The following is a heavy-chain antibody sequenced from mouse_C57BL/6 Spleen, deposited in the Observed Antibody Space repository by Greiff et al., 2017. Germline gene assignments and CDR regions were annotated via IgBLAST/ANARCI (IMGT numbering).Heavy chain of an antibody. CDR1: GFTFSSYA. Sequence: EVMLVESGGGLVMPGGSLKLSCAASGFTFSSYAMSWVRQTPEKRLEWVATISDGGSYTYYPNNVKGRFTISRDNATNNLYLQMSHLKSEDTDMYYCARARANGDLYFDYWGQGTTLTVSS. CDR3: ARARANGDLYFDY. V-gene: IGHV5-4*03. J-gene: IGHJ2*01. CDR2: ISDGGSYT. D-gene: IGHD2-13*01.